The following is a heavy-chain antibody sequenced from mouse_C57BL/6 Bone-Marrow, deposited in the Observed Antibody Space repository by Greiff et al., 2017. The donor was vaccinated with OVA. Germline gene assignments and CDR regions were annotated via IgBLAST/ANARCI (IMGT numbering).Heavy chain of an antibody. V-gene: IGHV1-59*01. D-gene: IGHD2-1*01. CDR2: IDPSDSYT. Sequence: QVQLQQPGAELVRPGTSVKLSCKASGYTFTSYWMHWVKQRPGQGLEWIGVIDPSDSYTNYNQKFKGKATLTVDTSSSTAYMQLSSLTSEDSAVYYCARDGNYFDYWGQGTTLTVPS. CDR3: ARDGNYFDY. J-gene: IGHJ2*01. CDR1: GYTFTSYW.